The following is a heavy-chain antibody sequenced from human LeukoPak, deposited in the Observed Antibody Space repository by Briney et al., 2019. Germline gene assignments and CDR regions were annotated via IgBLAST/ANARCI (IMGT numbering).Heavy chain of an antibody. CDR3: AKRPSDYGDYVSYFDH. J-gene: IGHJ4*02. Sequence: GGSLRLSCGASGFSFISYGMHWVRQAPGKGLEWVGVISDAGRSKHYADSVKGRFTIFRDNSKDTLYLQMNSLRAEDTAVYYCAKRPSDYGDYVSYFDHWGQGTLVTVSS. V-gene: IGHV3-30*18. CDR2: ISDAGRSK. CDR1: GFSFISYG. D-gene: IGHD4-17*01.